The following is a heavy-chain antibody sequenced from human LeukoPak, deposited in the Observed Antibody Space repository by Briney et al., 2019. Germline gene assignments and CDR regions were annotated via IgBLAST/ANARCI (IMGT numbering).Heavy chain of an antibody. V-gene: IGHV3-23*01. CDR1: GFTFSDYA. CDR2: VSGSGRST. Sequence: PGGSLRLSCAASGFTFSDYAMSWVRQAPRKGLEWVSAVSGSGRSTYYADSVKGRFTISRDNSKNTLYLQMNSLRAEDTAEYYCAKVYSSGWYWVDYWGQGTLVTVSS. D-gene: IGHD6-19*01. J-gene: IGHJ4*02. CDR3: AKVYSSGWYWVDY.